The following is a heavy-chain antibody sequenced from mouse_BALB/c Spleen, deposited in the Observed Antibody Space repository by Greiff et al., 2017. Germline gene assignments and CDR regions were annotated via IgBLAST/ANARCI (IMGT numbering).Heavy chain of an antibody. CDR1: GYTFTSYW. J-gene: IGHJ2*01. V-gene: IGHV1S81*02. CDR3: ARETGYYFDY. Sequence: VQLQQPGAELVKPGASVKLSCKASGYTFTSYWMHWVKQRPGQGLEWIGEINPSNGRTNYNEKFKSKATLTVDKSSSTAYMQLSSLTSEDSAVYYCARETGYYFDYWGQGTTLTVSS. CDR2: INPSNGRT. D-gene: IGHD4-1*01.